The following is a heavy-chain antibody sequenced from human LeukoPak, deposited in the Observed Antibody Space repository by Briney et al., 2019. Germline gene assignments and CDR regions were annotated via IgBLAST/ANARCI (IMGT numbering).Heavy chain of an antibody. D-gene: IGHD2/OR15-2a*01. CDR1: GGALGSYS. V-gene: IGHV1-69*13. CDR2: IVPTFETA. Sequence: SVKVSCKTSGGALGSYSISWVRQAPGQGLEWMGGIVPTFETANYAQKFQDRFTITADESTDTVYMELGSLTSEDTAVYYCARDRGHCDTSRCYINWFDPWGQGTLVIVSP. CDR3: ARDRGHCDTSRCYINWFDP. J-gene: IGHJ5*02.